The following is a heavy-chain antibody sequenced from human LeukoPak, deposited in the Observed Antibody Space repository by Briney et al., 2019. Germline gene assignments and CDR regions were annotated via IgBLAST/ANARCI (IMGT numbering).Heavy chain of an antibody. D-gene: IGHD6-19*01. V-gene: IGHV4-34*01. Sequence: SETLSLTCAVYGGSFSGYYWSWIRQPPGKGLEWIGEINHSGSTNYNPSLKSRVTISVDTSKNQFSLKLSSVTAADTAVYYCARDLDSSGLGYWGRGTLVTVSS. J-gene: IGHJ4*02. CDR2: INHSGST. CDR3: ARDLDSSGLGY. CDR1: GGSFSGYY.